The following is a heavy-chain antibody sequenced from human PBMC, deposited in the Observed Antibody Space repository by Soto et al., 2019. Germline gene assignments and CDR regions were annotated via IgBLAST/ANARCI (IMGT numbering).Heavy chain of an antibody. CDR3: ARLAAAGRVDY. V-gene: IGHV1-69*02. CDR1: GGTFSSYT. D-gene: IGHD6-13*01. J-gene: IGHJ4*02. CDR2: IIPILGIA. Sequence: QVQLVQSGAEVKKPGSSVKVSCKASGGTFSSYTISWVRQAPGQGLEWMGRIIPILGIANYAQKFQGRVTITADKSTSTAYMELSSPRSEDTAVYYCARLAAAGRVDYWGQGTLVTVSS.